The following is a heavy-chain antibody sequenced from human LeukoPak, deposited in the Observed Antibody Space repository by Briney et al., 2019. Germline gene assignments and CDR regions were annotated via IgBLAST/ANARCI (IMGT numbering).Heavy chain of an antibody. CDR1: VGAISSYY. J-gene: IGHJ5*02. Sequence: SQTLSLTCTVYVGAISSYYWSWIRQPAGKGLEWIGRIYTSGSTNYNPSLKSRVTMSVDTSKNQFSLRLSSVNAADTAVYFCAREGTSGGLNWLDPWGQGTLVTVSS. CDR2: IYTSGST. D-gene: IGHD3-10*01. V-gene: IGHV4-4*07. CDR3: AREGTSGGLNWLDP.